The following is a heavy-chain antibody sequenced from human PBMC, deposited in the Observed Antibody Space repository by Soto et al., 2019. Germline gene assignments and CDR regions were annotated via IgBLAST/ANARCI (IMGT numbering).Heavy chain of an antibody. D-gene: IGHD1-26*01. V-gene: IGHV1-18*01. CDR1: GYTFTSYG. CDR3: ARDPPRGFNLLDYYYYYMDV. J-gene: IGHJ6*03. Sequence: GASVKVSCKASGYTFTSYGISWVRQAPGQGLEWMGWISAYNGNTNYAQKLQGRVTMTTDTSTSTAYMELRSLRSDDTAVYYCARDPPRGFNLLDYYYYYMDVWGKGTTVTVSS. CDR2: ISAYNGNT.